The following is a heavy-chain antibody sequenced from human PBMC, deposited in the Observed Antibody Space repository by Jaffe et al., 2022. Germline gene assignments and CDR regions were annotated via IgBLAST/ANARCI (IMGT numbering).Heavy chain of an antibody. CDR2: IYPGDSDT. J-gene: IGHJ6*03. V-gene: IGHV5-51*01. D-gene: IGHD5-18*01. CDR3: ARHPGGYSYGYRYYYYMDV. Sequence: EVQLVQSGAEVKKPGESLKISCKGSGYSFTSYWIGWVRQMPGKGLEWMGIIYPGDSDTRYSPSFQGQVTISADKSISTAYLQWSSLKASDTAMYYCARHPGGYSYGYRYYYYMDVWGKGTTVTVSS. CDR1: GYSFTSYW.